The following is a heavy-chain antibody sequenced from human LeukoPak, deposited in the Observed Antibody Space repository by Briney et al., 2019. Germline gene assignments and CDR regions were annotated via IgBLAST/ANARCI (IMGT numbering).Heavy chain of an antibody. J-gene: IGHJ4*02. V-gene: IGHV3-66*03. CDR1: GFTVSSNY. Sequence: GGSLRLSCAASGFTVSSNYMSWVRQAPGKGLEWVSVIYSCGSTYYADSVKGRFTISRDNSKNTLYLQMNSLRAEDTAVYYCARGVPYDAWSGPHYSDYWGQGTLVTVSS. CDR3: ARGVPYDAWSGPHYSDY. CDR2: IYSCGST. D-gene: IGHD3-3*01.